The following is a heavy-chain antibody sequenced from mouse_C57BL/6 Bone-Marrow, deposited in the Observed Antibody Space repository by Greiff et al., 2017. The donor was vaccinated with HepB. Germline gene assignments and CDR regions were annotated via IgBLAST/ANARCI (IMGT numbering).Heavy chain of an antibody. J-gene: IGHJ4*01. CDR2: IYPGDGDT. CDR3: ARWSNYNAMDY. Sequence: QVQLQQSGPELVKPGASVKISCKASGYAFSSSWMNWVKQRPGKGLEWIGRIYPGDGDTNYNGKFKGKATLTADKSSSTSYMQLSRLTSEDSAVYFCARWSNYNAMDYWGQGTSVTVSS. D-gene: IGHD2-5*01. CDR1: GYAFSSSW. V-gene: IGHV1-82*01.